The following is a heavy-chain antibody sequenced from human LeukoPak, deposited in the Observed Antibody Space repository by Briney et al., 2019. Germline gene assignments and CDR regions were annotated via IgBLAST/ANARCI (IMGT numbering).Heavy chain of an antibody. CDR2: IYSGGST. V-gene: IGHV3-53*05. Sequence: GGSLRLSCAASGFTVSSNYMSWVRQAPGKGLEWVSVIYSGGSTYYADSVKGRFTISRDNSKNTLYLQMNSLRSEDTAVYYCARGGVRHYDILTGYYISWGQGTLVTVSS. J-gene: IGHJ4*02. CDR3: ARGGVRHYDILTGYYIS. D-gene: IGHD3-9*01. CDR1: GFTVSSNY.